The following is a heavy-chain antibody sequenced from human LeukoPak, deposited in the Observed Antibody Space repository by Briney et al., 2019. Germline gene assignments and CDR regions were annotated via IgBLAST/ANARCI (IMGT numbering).Heavy chain of an antibody. V-gene: IGHV4-39*01. J-gene: IGHJ4*02. CDR1: GGSISSSSYY. CDR2: IYYSGST. D-gene: IGHD3-22*01. CDR3: ARHWNADYYDSSGPYYFDY. Sequence: PSETLSLTCTVSGGSISSSSYYWGWIRQPPGKGLEWIGSIYYSGSTYYNTSLKSRVTISVETSKTQFSLKMSSVTAADTAVYYCARHWNADYYDSSGPYYFDYWGQGTLVSVSS.